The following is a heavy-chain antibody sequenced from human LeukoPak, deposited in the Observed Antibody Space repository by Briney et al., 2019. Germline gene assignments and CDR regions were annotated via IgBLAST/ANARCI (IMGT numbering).Heavy chain of an antibody. CDR3: ARAAMVRGVDYFDS. Sequence: GGSLRLSCAASGFTFSSYSMTWVRQAPGKGLEWVSVISGSGGATYYADSVKGRFTISRDNSKNTLCLQMNSLRAEDTAVYYCARAAMVRGVDYFDSWGQGTLVTVSS. J-gene: IGHJ4*02. CDR2: ISGSGGAT. CDR1: GFTFSSYS. V-gene: IGHV3-23*01. D-gene: IGHD3-10*01.